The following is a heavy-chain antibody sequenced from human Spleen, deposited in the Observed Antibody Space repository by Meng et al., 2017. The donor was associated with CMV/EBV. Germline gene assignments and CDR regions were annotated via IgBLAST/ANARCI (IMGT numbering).Heavy chain of an antibody. CDR1: GFSFSSYG. V-gene: IGHV3-33*01. J-gene: IGHJ4*02. Sequence: GGSLRLSCAASGFSFSSYGMHWVRQAPGKGLEWVAVIRYDGSDKYYADFVKGRFTISRDNAKNSLFLQMDSLRAEDTAVYYCARVPVAGAGKADYWGQGTLVTVSS. CDR2: IRYDGSDK. CDR3: ARVPVAGAGKADY. D-gene: IGHD6-13*01.